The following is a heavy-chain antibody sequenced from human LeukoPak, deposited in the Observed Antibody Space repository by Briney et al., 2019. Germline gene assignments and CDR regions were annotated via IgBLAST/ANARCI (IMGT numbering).Heavy chain of an antibody. CDR1: GGSISSYY. CDR2: IYYSGST. D-gene: IGHD2-15*01. V-gene: IGHV4-59*08. J-gene: IGHJ6*02. CDR3: ARHLVLYGMDV. Sequence: SETLSLTCTVSGGSISSYYWSWTRQPPGKGLEWIGYIYYSGSTNYNPSLKSRVTISVDTSKNQFSLKLSSVTAADTAVYYCARHLVLYGMDVWGQGTTVTVSS.